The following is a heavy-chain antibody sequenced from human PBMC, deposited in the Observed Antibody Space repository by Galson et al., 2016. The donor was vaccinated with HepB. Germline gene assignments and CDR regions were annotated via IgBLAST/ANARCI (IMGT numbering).Heavy chain of an antibody. Sequence: SVKVSCKASGFTFSSSAVQWVRQTRGQRLEWIGWIVVGSGDTNSAQKFQERVTITRDMSTSTAYMELSSLRSEDTAVYYFAADRYCGGNCYSSDAFDIWGRGTMVTVSS. CDR2: IVVGSGDT. CDR1: GFTFSSSA. V-gene: IGHV1-58*01. D-gene: IGHD2-21*01. CDR3: AADRYCGGNCYSSDAFDI. J-gene: IGHJ3*02.